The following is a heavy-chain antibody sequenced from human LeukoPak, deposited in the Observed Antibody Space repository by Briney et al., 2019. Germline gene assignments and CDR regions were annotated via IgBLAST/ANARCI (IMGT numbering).Heavy chain of an antibody. V-gene: IGHV3-7*01. D-gene: IGHD6-13*01. CDR2: IKQDGSKK. CDR3: ARLGGGHSSSWYDAFDI. CDR1: GFTFSSYW. Sequence: PGGSLRLSCAASGFTFSSYWMSWVRQAPGKGLEWVANIKQDGSKKYYVDSVKGRFTISRDNAKNSLYLQMNSLRAEDTAVYYCARLGGGHSSSWYDAFDIWGQGTMVTVSS. J-gene: IGHJ3*02.